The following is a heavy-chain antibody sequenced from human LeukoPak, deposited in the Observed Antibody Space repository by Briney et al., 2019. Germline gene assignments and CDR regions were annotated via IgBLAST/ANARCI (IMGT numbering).Heavy chain of an antibody. CDR1: GGSISSYY. J-gene: IGHJ4*02. Sequence: SETLSLTCTVSGGSISSYYWSWIRQPPGKGLEWIGYIYYSGSTNYNPSLKSRVTISVDTSKNQFSLKLSSVTAADTAVYYCARGMYFYDTSGYPHPFDYWGQGTLVTVSS. CDR3: ARGMYFYDTSGYPHPFDY. D-gene: IGHD3-22*01. CDR2: IYYSGST. V-gene: IGHV4-59*01.